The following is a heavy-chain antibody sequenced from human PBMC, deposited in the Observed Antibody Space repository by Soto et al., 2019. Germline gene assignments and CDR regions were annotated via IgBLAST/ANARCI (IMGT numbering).Heavy chain of an antibody. D-gene: IGHD3-9*01. CDR2: IYYSGST. CDR3: ARAGVTGYYYYYYGMDV. V-gene: IGHV4-31*03. CDR1: GGSISSGGYY. Sequence: ASETLSLTCTVSGGSISSGGYYWSWIRQHPGKGLEWIGYIYYSGSTYYNPSLKSRVTISVDTSKNQFSLKLSSVTAADTAVYYCARAGVTGYYYYYYGMDVWGQGITVTVSS. J-gene: IGHJ6*02.